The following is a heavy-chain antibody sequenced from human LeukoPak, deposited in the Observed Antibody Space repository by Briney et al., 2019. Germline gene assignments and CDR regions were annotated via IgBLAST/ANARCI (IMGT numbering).Heavy chain of an antibody. CDR2: ISSSSSYI. Sequence: GGSLRLSCAASGFTFSSYSMNWVRQAPGKGLEWVSSISSSSSYIYYADSVRGRFTISRDNSKNTLYLQMNSLRAEDTAIYYCAKGMGAYCDGDCSSRTFDYWGQGTLVTVSS. CDR1: GFTFSSYS. J-gene: IGHJ4*02. D-gene: IGHD2-21*02. V-gene: IGHV3-21*04. CDR3: AKGMGAYCDGDCSSRTFDY.